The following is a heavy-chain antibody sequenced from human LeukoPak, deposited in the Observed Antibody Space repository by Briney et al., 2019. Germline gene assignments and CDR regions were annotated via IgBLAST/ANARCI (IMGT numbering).Heavy chain of an antibody. D-gene: IGHD3-16*02. CDR3: AKDLSPESNRLSPFDY. CDR1: GFTFSSYA. J-gene: IGHJ4*02. V-gene: IGHV3-23*01. Sequence: GGSLRLSCAASGFTFSSYAMSWVRQAPGKGLEWVSAITGSGGTTKYADSVKGRFTISRDNSKNTLDLQMNSLRAEDTAIFYCAKDLSPESNRLSPFDYWGQGTLVTVSS. CDR2: ITGSGGTT.